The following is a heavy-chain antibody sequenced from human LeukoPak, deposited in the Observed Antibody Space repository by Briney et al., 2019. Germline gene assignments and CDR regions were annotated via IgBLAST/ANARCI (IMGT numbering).Heavy chain of an antibody. V-gene: IGHV3-23*01. J-gene: IGHJ4*02. Sequence: GGSLRLSCAASGFTFSTYAMTWVRQAPGEGLEWVSGISGSGGSTYYTDSVKGRFTISRDNSKNTLHLQMSSLRAEDTALYYCVKDRCDRTTCPEVWGQGTLVTVSS. CDR3: VKDRCDRTTCPEV. CDR2: ISGSGGST. CDR1: GFTFSTYA. D-gene: IGHD2-2*01.